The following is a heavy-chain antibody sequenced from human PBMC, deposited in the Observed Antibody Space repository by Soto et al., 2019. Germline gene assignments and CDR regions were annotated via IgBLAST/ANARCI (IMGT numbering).Heavy chain of an antibody. D-gene: IGHD3-10*01. J-gene: IGHJ4*02. CDR2: IYYSGST. CDR3: ARLDGDYFDY. Sequence: TPGKGLEWIGSIYYSGSTYYNPSLKSRVTISVETSKNQFPLKLSSVTAADTAVYYCARLDGDYFDYWGQGTLVTVSS. V-gene: IGHV4-39*01.